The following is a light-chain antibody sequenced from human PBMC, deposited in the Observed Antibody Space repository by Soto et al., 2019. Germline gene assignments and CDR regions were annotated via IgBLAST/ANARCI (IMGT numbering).Light chain of an antibody. J-gene: IGKJ3*01. Sequence: EIVLTQSPGTMSLSPGDRATLSCRASQSVSSRYLAWYQQKPGQAPRLLIYGASSRATGIPDRCSGSGCGREFTLTISRLATEELAVYCCQQCGSAPFTFGPWNKFYI. CDR3: QQCGSAPFT. V-gene: IGKV3-20*01. CDR1: QSVSSRY. CDR2: GAS.